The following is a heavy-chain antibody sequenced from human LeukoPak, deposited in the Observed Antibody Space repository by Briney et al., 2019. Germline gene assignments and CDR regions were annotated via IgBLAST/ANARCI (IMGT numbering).Heavy chain of an antibody. J-gene: IGHJ3*02. Sequence: SETLSLTCAVYGGSFSGYYWSWIRQPPGKGREWIGEINHSGSTNYNPSLKSRVTISVDTSKNQFSLKLSSVTAADTAVYYCARDPVSSGWSGGDAFDIWSQGTMVTVSS. CDR1: GGSFSGYY. CDR3: ARDPVSSGWSGGDAFDI. V-gene: IGHV4-34*01. D-gene: IGHD6-19*01. CDR2: INHSGST.